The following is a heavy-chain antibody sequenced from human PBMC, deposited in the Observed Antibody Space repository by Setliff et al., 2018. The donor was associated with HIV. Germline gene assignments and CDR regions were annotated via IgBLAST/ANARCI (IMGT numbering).Heavy chain of an antibody. Sequence: GGSLRLSCAASGFSFSNAWMNWVRQAPGKGLEWVGRIKSKADGETTDYAAPVKGRFTISRDDSKSIAYLQMNSLKTEDTAVYFCTRHNTGWYPEYFQHWGQGTLVTVSS. CDR1: GFSFSNAW. J-gene: IGHJ1*01. V-gene: IGHV3-15*01. CDR3: TRHNTGWYPEYFQH. D-gene: IGHD2-15*01. CDR2: IKSKADGETT.